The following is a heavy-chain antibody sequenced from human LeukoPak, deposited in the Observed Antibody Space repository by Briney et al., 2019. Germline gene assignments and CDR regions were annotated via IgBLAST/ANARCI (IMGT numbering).Heavy chain of an antibody. V-gene: IGHV4-59*12. D-gene: IGHD5-18*01. CDR3: ARGHSYGFDY. CDR1: GGSISSYY. CDR2: IYYSGST. J-gene: IGHJ4*02. Sequence: SETLSLTCTVSGGSISSYYWSWIRQPPGKGLEWIGYIYYSGSTNYNPSLKSRVTISVDTSKNQFSLKLSSVTAADTAVYYCARGHSYGFDYWGQGTLVTVSS.